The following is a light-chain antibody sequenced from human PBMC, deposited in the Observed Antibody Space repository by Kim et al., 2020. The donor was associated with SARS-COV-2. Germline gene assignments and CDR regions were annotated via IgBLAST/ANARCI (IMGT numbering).Light chain of an antibody. CDR2: GKY. Sequence: LGQTVRITCQGDSLRSYYASWYQQKPGQAPVLVIYGKYNRPSGIPDRFSGSSSGNTASLTITGAQAEDEADYYCNSRDSSGNHYVFGTGTKVTVL. CDR3: NSRDSSGNHYV. J-gene: IGLJ1*01. CDR1: SLRSYY. V-gene: IGLV3-19*01.